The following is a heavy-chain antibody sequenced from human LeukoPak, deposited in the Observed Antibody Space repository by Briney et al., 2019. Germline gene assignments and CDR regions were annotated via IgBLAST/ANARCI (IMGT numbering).Heavy chain of an antibody. CDR3: ARERPGFPYYYYYMDV. CDR2: ISAYNGNT. Sequence: ASVKVSCKASGYTFTSYGISWVRQAPGQGLEWMGWISAYNGNTNYAQKLQGRVTMTTDTSTSTAYMELRSLRSDDTAVYYCARERPGFPYYYYYMDVWGKGTTVTISS. D-gene: IGHD3-9*01. CDR1: GYTFTSYG. V-gene: IGHV1-18*01. J-gene: IGHJ6*03.